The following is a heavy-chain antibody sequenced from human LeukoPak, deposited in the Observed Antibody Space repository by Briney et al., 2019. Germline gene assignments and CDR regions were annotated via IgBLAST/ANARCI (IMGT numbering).Heavy chain of an antibody. V-gene: IGHV4-34*01. Sequence: SETLSLTCAVYGGSFSGYYWSWIRQPPGKGLEWIGEINHSESTNYNPSLKSRVTISVDTSKNQFSLKLSSVTAADTAVYYCARDKSYYDSSGYFAFDIWGQGTMVTVSS. CDR3: ARDKSYYDSSGYFAFDI. J-gene: IGHJ3*02. CDR2: INHSEST. D-gene: IGHD3-22*01. CDR1: GGSFSGYY.